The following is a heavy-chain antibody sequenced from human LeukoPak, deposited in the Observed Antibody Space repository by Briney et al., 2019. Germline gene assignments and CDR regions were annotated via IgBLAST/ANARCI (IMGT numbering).Heavy chain of an antibody. Sequence: GGSLRLSCAASGFTFSRYWMHWVRQAPGEGLVWVSRMNSDGSNTNYADSVKGRFTISRDNAKNTLYLQMSSLRADDTAVYYCARDICSGIGCYPRAPFDYWGQGTLVTVSS. CDR1: GFTFSRYW. D-gene: IGHD2-15*01. V-gene: IGHV3-74*01. CDR2: MNSDGSNT. CDR3: ARDICSGIGCYPRAPFDY. J-gene: IGHJ4*02.